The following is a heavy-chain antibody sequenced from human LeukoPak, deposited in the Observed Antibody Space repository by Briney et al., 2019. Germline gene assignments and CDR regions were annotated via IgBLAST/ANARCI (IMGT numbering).Heavy chain of an antibody. Sequence: SVKVSCKASGGTFSSSALSWVRQAPGQGLEWMGTIIPIVGIANYAQKFQGRVTITADKSTSTAYMELSSLRSEDTAVYYCARYGEMATIYFDYWGQGTLVTVSS. V-gene: IGHV1-69*04. CDR1: GGTFSSSA. J-gene: IGHJ4*02. CDR2: IIPIVGIA. D-gene: IGHD5-24*01. CDR3: ARYGEMATIYFDY.